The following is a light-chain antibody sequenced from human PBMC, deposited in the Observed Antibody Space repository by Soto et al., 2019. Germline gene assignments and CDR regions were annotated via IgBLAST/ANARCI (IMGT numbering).Light chain of an antibody. CDR3: LQHNSYPFT. J-gene: IGKJ3*01. Sequence: IQMTQSPSSLSTSVGDKVTITCRASQGIGNNLAWYQQKPGKAPKRLIYTAFNLESGVPSRFSGSGSGTEFTLTISSLQPEDFATYYCLQHNSYPFTFGPGTKVDIK. V-gene: IGKV1-17*01. CDR1: QGIGNN. CDR2: TAF.